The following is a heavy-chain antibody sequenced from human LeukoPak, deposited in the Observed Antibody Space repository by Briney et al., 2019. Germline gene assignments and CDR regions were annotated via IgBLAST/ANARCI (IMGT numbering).Heavy chain of an antibody. J-gene: IGHJ1*01. D-gene: IGHD2-2*01. V-gene: IGHV1-2*02. CDR3: ARVDGTEYCSSTSCPQP. CDR2: INPNSGGT. Sequence: ASVKVSCKASGYTFTGYYTHWVRQAPGQGLEWMGWINPNSGGTNYAQKFQGRVTMTRDTSISTAYMELSRLRSDDTAVYYCARVDGTEYCSSTSCPQPWGQGTLVTVSS. CDR1: GYTFTGYY.